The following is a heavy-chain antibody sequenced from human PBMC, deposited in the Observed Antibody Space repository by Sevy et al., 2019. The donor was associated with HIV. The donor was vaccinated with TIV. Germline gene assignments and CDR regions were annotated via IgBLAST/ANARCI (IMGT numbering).Heavy chain of an antibody. CDR2: IFSSGTT. V-gene: IGHV4-4*07. CDR1: GDSISGYY. CDR3: ARDRGGGDCSGGSCYFDYSYYYGMDV. Sequence: SETLSLTCTVSGDSISGYYWNWIRQPAGKGLEWIGRIFSSGTTNYNPSLKSRVTMSIDTSKNQFSRRLRSVTAADAAVYYCARDRGGGDCSGGSCYFDYSYYYGMDVWGQGTTVTVSS. J-gene: IGHJ6*02. D-gene: IGHD2-15*01.